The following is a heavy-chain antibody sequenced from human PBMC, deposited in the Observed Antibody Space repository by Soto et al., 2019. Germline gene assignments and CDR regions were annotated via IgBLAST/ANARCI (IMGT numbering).Heavy chain of an antibody. D-gene: IGHD3-9*01. Sequence: GGSLRLSCAASGFTSGDYYMNWVRQAPGKGLEWLSYISNDSKNIYYADSVKGRFTISRDNSKNTLYLQMNSLRAEDTAVYYYARESDYGILTGSLDFDYWGQGTLVTVSS. CDR2: ISNDSKNI. CDR3: ARESDYGILTGSLDFDY. J-gene: IGHJ4*02. V-gene: IGHV3-48*01. CDR1: GFTSGDYY.